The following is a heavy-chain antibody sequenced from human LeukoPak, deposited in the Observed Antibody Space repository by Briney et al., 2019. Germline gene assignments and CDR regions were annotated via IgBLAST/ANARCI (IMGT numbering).Heavy chain of an antibody. J-gene: IGHJ4*02. CDR1: GYTFTNYG. V-gene: IGHV1-18*01. CDR3: AREINSGSSQFDY. CDR2: ISADNGNT. D-gene: IGHD1-26*01. Sequence: ASVKVSCKASGYTFTNYGISWVRQAPGQGLEWMGWISADNGNTNYAQKFQGRVTMTIDTSTRTAYMELRSLRSDDTAVYHCAREINSGSSQFDYWAREPWSPSPQ.